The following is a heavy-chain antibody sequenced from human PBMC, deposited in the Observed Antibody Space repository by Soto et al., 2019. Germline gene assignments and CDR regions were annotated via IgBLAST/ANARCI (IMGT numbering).Heavy chain of an antibody. J-gene: IGHJ4*02. CDR1: GYGFTTYG. V-gene: IGHV1-18*01. CDR2: ISAHNGNT. Sequence: QVHLVQSGAGVKNPGASVKVSCKGSGYGFTTYGITWVRQAPGQGLEWMAWISAHNGNTNYAQKLQGRVTVTRDTSTSTAYMELRSLRSDATAVYYCARGRYGDYWGQGAVVTVSS. D-gene: IGHD1-1*01. CDR3: ARGRYGDY.